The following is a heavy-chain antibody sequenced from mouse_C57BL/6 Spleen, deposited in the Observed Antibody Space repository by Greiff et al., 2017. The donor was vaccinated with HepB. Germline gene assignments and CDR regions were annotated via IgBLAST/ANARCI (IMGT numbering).Heavy chain of an antibody. D-gene: IGHD1-1*01. CDR1: GYAFSSSW. J-gene: IGHJ4*01. CDR3: ERRVPITTVVAKYAMDY. CDR2: IYPGDGDT. V-gene: IGHV1-82*01. Sequence: QVQLKESGPELVKPGASVKISCKASGYAFSSSWMNWVKQRPGKGLEWIGRIYPGDGDTNYNGKFKGKATLTADKSSSTAYMQLSSLTSEDSAVYCCERRVPITTVVAKYAMDYWGQGTSVTVS.